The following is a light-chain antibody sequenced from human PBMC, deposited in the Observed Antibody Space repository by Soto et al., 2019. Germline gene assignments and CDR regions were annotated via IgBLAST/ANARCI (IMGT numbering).Light chain of an antibody. J-gene: IGKJ1*01. Sequence: DIQMTQSPSTLSASVGDRVTITCRASQSISSWLAWYQQKPEKAPKLLIYKAPSLESGVPPRFSGSGSGTEFTLTISSLQPDDFATDYCQHYNTYPWTCGQGTRVEIK. CDR2: KAP. CDR3: QHYNTYPWT. CDR1: QSISSW. V-gene: IGKV1-5*03.